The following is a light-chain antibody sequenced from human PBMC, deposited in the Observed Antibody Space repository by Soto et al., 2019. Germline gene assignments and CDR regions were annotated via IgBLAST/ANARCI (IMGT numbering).Light chain of an antibody. J-gene: IGKJ4*01. CDR1: QSVSSSY. CDR2: GPS. V-gene: IGKV3-20*01. Sequence: DIVLTQSPGTLSLSPGERATFSCRASQSVSSSYLAWYQQKPGQAPRLLIYGPSNRATGIPDRFSGSGSATDFTLTISRLEPEDFAVYYCQQYDTSPLTFGGGTKVDIK. CDR3: QQYDTSPLT.